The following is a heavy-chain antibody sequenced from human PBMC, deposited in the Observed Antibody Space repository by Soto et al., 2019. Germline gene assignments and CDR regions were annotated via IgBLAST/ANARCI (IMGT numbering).Heavy chain of an antibody. J-gene: IGHJ6*02. D-gene: IGHD6-19*01. V-gene: IGHV3-48*03. CDR3: ARDQEVHDSRGHKIRAMDV. Sequence: GGSLRLSCAASGFPFSRYEMNWVRQAPGKGLEWISYISDSGTSMYYADSVKGRFAVSRDNAKNSLYLQMNSLRAEDTAVYYCARDQEVHDSRGHKIRAMDVWGQGTTVTVSS. CDR2: ISDSGTSM. CDR1: GFPFSRYE.